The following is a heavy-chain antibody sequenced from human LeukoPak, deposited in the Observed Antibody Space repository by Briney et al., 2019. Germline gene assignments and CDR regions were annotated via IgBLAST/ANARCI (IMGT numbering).Heavy chain of an antibody. CDR3: AELGITMIGGV. D-gene: IGHD3-10*02. V-gene: IGHV3-74*01. CDR2: INRDGSIT. J-gene: IGHJ6*04. CDR1: GFTFSSYG. Sequence: GGSLRLSCAASGFTFSSYGMSWVRQAPGKGLVWVSRINRDGSITGYADSVKGRFTISRDNAKNTLYLQMNSLRAEDTAVYYCAELGITMIGGVWGKGTTVTISS.